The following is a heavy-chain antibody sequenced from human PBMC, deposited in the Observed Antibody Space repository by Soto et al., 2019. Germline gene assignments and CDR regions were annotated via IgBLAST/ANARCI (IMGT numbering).Heavy chain of an antibody. V-gene: IGHV3-23*01. J-gene: IGHJ3*02. CDR2: ISGSGGST. CDR1: GFTFSSYA. Sequence: VQLLESGGGLVHPGGSLRLSCAASGFTFSSYAMSWVRQAPGKGLEWVSAISGSGGSTYYADSVKGRFTISRDNSKNTNDLKMNSLRAEDTAVYYCAKSAVPAAIEDAFDIWGQGTMVTVSS. D-gene: IGHD2-2*02. CDR3: AKSAVPAAIEDAFDI.